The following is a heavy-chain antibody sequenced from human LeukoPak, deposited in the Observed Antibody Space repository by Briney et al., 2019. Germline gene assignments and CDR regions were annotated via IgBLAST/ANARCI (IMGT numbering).Heavy chain of an antibody. CDR3: GRRSRSTWNYRRGDY. CDR2: IYYSGTT. CDR1: GGSISSSSHY. Sequence: PSETLSLTCSVSGGSISSSSHYWGWIRQPPGKGLEWIESIYYSGTTYYKPSLKSRVTISVDTSKNQFSLKLTSVTAADTAVYYCGRRSRSTWNYRRGDYWGQGTLVTVSS. J-gene: IGHJ4*02. V-gene: IGHV4-39*01. D-gene: IGHD1-7*01.